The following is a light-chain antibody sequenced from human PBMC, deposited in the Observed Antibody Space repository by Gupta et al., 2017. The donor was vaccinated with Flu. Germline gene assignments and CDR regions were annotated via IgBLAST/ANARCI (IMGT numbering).Light chain of an antibody. CDR2: ETN. Sequence: KVTLYCSGRSANMCSKYVAWYQQLPGTAPKLLICETNRRPSAIPDRCSGSKSGTSATLGITGLQTGDEAVYYGEVWDNSLSAAVFGGGTKLTVL. CDR1: SANMCSKY. CDR3: EVWDNSLSAAV. J-gene: IGLJ3*02. V-gene: IGLV1-51*02.